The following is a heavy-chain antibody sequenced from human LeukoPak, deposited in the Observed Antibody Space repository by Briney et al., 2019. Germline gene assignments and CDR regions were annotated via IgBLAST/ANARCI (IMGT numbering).Heavy chain of an antibody. V-gene: IGHV4-34*01. D-gene: IGHD3-9*01. J-gene: IGHJ5*02. CDR3: ARDGLQYDILTGYYRPLNWFDP. CDR2: INHSGST. CDR1: GGSFSGYY. Sequence: SETLSLTCAVYGGSFSGYYWSWIRQPPGKGLERIGEINHSGSTNYNPSLKSRVTISVDTSKNQFSLKLSSVTAADTAVYYCARDGLQYDILTGYYRPLNWFDPWGQGTLVTVSS.